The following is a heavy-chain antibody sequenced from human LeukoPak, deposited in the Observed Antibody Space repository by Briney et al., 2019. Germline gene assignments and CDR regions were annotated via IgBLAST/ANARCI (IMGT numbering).Heavy chain of an antibody. D-gene: IGHD6-19*01. V-gene: IGHV1-8*02. J-gene: IGHJ4*02. CDR2: MNPNSGNT. Sequence: ASVKVSCKASGYTFTSYDINWVRQATGQGLEWMGWMNPNSGNTGYAQKFQGRVTMTRNTSISTAYMELSSLRSEDTAVYYCARSGKSSGGLDYWGQGTLVTVSS. CDR1: GYTFTSYD. CDR3: ARSGKSSGGLDY.